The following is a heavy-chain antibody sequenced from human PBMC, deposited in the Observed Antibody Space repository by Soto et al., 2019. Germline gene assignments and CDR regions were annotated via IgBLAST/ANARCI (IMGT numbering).Heavy chain of an antibody. CDR1: GFHFIDYG. V-gene: IGHV3-30*18. CDR2: ISYDESNK. D-gene: IGHD2-15*01. J-gene: IGHJ6*02. CDR3: ANPARTGYCSGGSCYSDYYGMDV. Sequence: SQRLSCAASGFHFIDYGRHWVRQAPGKGLEWEALISYDESNKHYADPVKGRFTISRDNSKNTLYLQMNSMRAEDTAVYYCANPARTGYCSGGSCYSDYYGMDVWGQGTTVTVSS.